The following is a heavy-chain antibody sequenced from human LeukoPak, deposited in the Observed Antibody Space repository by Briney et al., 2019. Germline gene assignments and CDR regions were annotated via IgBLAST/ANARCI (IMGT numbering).Heavy chain of an antibody. Sequence: GGSLRLSCAASGFTFSGSGMHWVRQAPGKGLEWVAFIRSDGYIKYYADSVKGRFTISRDNSKNTLYLQMNSLRAEDTAVYYCARDDIGSSGAFDYWGQGTLVTVSS. CDR3: ARDDIGSSGAFDY. D-gene: IGHD6-6*01. V-gene: IGHV3-30*02. CDR1: GFTFSGSG. J-gene: IGHJ4*02. CDR2: IRSDGYIK.